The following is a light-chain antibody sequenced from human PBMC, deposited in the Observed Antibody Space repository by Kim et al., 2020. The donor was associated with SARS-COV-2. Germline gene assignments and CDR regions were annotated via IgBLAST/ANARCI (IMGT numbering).Light chain of an antibody. J-gene: IGLJ3*02. CDR1: SSDVGGYNY. CDR3: CSYTSSSTWV. Sequence: QSALTQPASVSGSPGQSITISCTGTSSDVGGYNYVSWYLQHPGKAPKLMIYDVNKRPSGVSNRFSGSKSDNTASLTISGLQAEDEAAYYCCSYTSSSTWVFGGGTQLTVL. V-gene: IGLV2-14*03. CDR2: DVN.